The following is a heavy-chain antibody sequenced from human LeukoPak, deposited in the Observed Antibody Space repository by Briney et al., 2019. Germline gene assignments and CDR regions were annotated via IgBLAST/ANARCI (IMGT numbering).Heavy chain of an antibody. Sequence: SETLSLTCTVSGGSISSYYWSWIRQPPGKGLGWIGYIYYSGSTNYNPSLKSRVTISVDTSKNQFSLKLSSVTAADTAVYYCARVLYYYGSGSYPDDYYYGMDVWGQGTTVTVSS. CDR3: ARVLYYYGSGSYPDDYYYGMDV. V-gene: IGHV4-59*01. CDR2: IYYSGST. CDR1: GGSISSYY. J-gene: IGHJ6*02. D-gene: IGHD3-10*01.